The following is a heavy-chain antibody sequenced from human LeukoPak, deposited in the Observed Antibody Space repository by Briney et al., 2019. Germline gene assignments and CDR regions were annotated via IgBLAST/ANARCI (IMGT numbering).Heavy chain of an antibody. V-gene: IGHV4-39*01. CDR1: GGSISSSSYY. CDR2: IYYSGST. CDR3: ARHASSGYSYGYGVRNFDY. D-gene: IGHD5-18*01. Sequence: PSETLSLTCTVSGGSISSSSYYWGWIRQPPGKGLEWIGCIYYSGSTYYNPSLKSRVTISVDTSKNQFSLKLSSVTAADTAVYYCARHASSGYSYGYGVRNFDYWGQGTLVTVSS. J-gene: IGHJ4*02.